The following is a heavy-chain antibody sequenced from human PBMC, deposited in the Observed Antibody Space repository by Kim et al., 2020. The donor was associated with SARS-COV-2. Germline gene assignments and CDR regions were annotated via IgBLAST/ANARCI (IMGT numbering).Heavy chain of an antibody. CDR2: IYYSGST. CDR1: GGSISSGGYY. V-gene: IGHV4-31*03. J-gene: IGHJ5*02. CDR3: ARVGGSSWYGWFDP. D-gene: IGHD6-13*01. Sequence: SETLSLTCTVSGGSISSGGYYWSWIRQHPGKGLEWIGYIYYSGSTYYNPSLKSRVTISVDTSKNQFSLKLSSVTAADTAMYYCARVGGSSWYGWFDPWGQGTLVTVSS.